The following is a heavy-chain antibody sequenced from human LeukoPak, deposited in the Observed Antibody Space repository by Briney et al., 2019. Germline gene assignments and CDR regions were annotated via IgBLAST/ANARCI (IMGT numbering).Heavy chain of an antibody. CDR3: ASQGLYGDYFDY. J-gene: IGHJ4*02. D-gene: IGHD4-17*01. CDR1: GFTFSSYA. CDR2: ISYDGSNK. Sequence: GGSLRLSCATSGFTFSSYAMYWVRQAPGKGLEWVAVISYDGSNKYYADSVKGRFTISRDNSKNTLYLQMNSLRDEDTAVYYCASQGLYGDYFDYWGQGTLVTVSS. V-gene: IGHV3-30-3*01.